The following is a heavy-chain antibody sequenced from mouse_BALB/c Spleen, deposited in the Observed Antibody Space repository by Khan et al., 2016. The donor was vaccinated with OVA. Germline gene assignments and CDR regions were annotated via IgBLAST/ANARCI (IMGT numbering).Heavy chain of an antibody. Sequence: EVELVESGGGLVQPGGSLKLSCAASGFTFSSYIMSWVRQTPEKRLEWVAYISNGGGSTYYLDTVKGRFTISRDNAKNNLYLQMSSLKSEDTAMYYCARHGNYVSFDYWGQGTTLTVSS. CDR3: ARHGNYVSFDY. V-gene: IGHV5-12-2*01. CDR1: GFTFSSYI. J-gene: IGHJ2*01. D-gene: IGHD2-1*01. CDR2: ISNGGGST.